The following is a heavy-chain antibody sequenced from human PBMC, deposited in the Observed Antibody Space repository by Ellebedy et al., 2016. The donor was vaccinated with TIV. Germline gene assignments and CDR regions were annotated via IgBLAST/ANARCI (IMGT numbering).Heavy chain of an antibody. Sequence: GESLKISCAASGFIFDDYAMHWVRQVPGKGLEWVSLISGDGHTTYHADSVKGRFTISRDNSKNSLYLQMNSLRNEDTALYYCAKDKDRYSSGVDYWGQGTLVTASS. V-gene: IGHV3-43*02. D-gene: IGHD6-19*01. J-gene: IGHJ4*02. CDR2: ISGDGHTT. CDR3: AKDKDRYSSGVDY. CDR1: GFIFDDYA.